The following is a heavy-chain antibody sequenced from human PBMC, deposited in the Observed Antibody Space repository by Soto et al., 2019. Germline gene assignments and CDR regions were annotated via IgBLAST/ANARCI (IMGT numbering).Heavy chain of an antibody. CDR2: ISSSGGYI. J-gene: IGHJ4*02. CDR1: GFTFSSYS. V-gene: IGHV3-21*01. CDR3: TRVNGRQASVTLDY. Sequence: GGSLRLSCAASGFTFSSYSMNWVRLAPGRGLEWVSSISSSGGYIYYADSVKSRFTVSRDKAKNSLYLQMNSLRAEDTALYYCTRVNGRQASVTLDYWGQGTLVTVSS. D-gene: IGHD4-17*01.